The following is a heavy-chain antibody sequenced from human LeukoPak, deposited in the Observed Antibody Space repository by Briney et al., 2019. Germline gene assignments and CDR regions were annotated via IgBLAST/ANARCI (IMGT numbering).Heavy chain of an antibody. CDR2: ISGSGGST. J-gene: IGHJ4*02. V-gene: IGHV3-23*01. Sequence: PGGSLRLSCAASGFTFSSYAMSWVRQAPGKGLEWVSAISGSGGSTYYADSVKGRFTISRDNPKNTLYLQMNSLRAEDTAVYYCAKAQYYYDSSGYYNGPFDYWGQGTLVTVSS. D-gene: IGHD3-22*01. CDR3: AKAQYYYDSSGYYNGPFDY. CDR1: GFTFSSYA.